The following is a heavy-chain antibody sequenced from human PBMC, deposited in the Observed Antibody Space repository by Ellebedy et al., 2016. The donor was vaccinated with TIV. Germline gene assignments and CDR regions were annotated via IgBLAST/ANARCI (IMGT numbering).Heavy chain of an antibody. CDR2: INHSGST. Sequence: SETLSLXXAVYGGSFSGYYWSWIRQPPGKGLEWIGEINHSGSTNYNPSLKSRVTISVDTSKNQFSLKLSSVTAADTAVYYCARHPYSHDRGPQDWFNPWGQGTLVTVSS. J-gene: IGHJ5*02. D-gene: IGHD4-11*01. CDR3: ARHPYSHDRGPQDWFNP. CDR1: GGSFSGYY. V-gene: IGHV4-34*01.